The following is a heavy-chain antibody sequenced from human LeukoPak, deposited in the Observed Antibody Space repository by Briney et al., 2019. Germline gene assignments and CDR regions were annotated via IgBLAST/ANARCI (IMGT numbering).Heavy chain of an antibody. Sequence: PSETLSLTCNVSGGSISSYYWSWIRQPPGKGLEWIGYIYYSGSTNYNPSLKSRVTISVDTSKNQFSLKLSSVTAADTAVYYCARGPHYTGSYGRYFDYWGQGTLVTVSS. CDR3: ARGPHYTGSYGRYFDY. D-gene: IGHD1-26*01. J-gene: IGHJ4*02. V-gene: IGHV4-59*01. CDR1: GGSISSYY. CDR2: IYYSGST.